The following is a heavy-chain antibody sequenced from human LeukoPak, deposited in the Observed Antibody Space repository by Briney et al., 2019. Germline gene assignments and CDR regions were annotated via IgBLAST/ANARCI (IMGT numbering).Heavy chain of an antibody. J-gene: IGHJ6*03. CDR2: IYGSGIT. CDR1: GGSIISNY. Sequence: SETLSLTCTVSGGSIISNYWSWIRQSAGTGLEWIGRIYGSGITDYNPSLKSRVTMSLDTSRKQFSLRLTSVTAADTAVYYCARLKFYDSTGYSPGYYMDVWGKRTTVSVFS. V-gene: IGHV4-4*07. D-gene: IGHD3-22*01. CDR3: ARLKFYDSTGYSPGYYMDV.